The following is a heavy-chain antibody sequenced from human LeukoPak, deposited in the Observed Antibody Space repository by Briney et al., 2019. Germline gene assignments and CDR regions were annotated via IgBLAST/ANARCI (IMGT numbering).Heavy chain of an antibody. V-gene: IGHV4-39*01. CDR3: ARYGVQLETPVDY. CDR2: IYYSGNT. D-gene: IGHD1-1*01. J-gene: IGHJ4*02. Sequence: SETLSLTCTVSGVSISSSNSYWGWIRQPPGKGLEWIGSIYYSGNTYYNPSLKSRVTISVHTSKNQFSLKLSSGTAADTAVYYCARYGVQLETPVDYWGQGTLVTVSS. CDR1: GVSISSSNSY.